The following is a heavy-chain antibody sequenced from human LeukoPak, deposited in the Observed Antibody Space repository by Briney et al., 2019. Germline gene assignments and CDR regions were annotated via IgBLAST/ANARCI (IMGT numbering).Heavy chain of an antibody. V-gene: IGHV4-34*01. CDR3: APRGDIEHSYGYGKWFDP. CDR1: GGSFSGYY. CDR2: INHSRST. D-gene: IGHD5-18*01. J-gene: IGHJ5*02. Sequence: PSETLSLTCAVYGGSFSGYYWTWVRQPPGKGLEWIGEINHSRSTNYNPSLKSRVTISIDTSKNQFSLRLSSVTAADTAVYYCAPRGDIEHSYGYGKWFDPWGQGTRVTVSS.